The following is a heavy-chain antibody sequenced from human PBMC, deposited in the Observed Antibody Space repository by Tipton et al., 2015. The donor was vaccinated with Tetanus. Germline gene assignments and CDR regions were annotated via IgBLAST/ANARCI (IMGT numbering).Heavy chain of an antibody. D-gene: IGHD3-22*01. J-gene: IGHJ4*02. CDR2: IYYTGNT. Sequence: TLSLTCNVSGAAISSSGYYWGWFRQPPGKGLEWTGDIYYTGNTNYNPSLRSRITMSVDRSNNQVFLELNSVTAADSAVYYCVRLWGYYYDSSGYPDYWGQGALVTVSS. CDR1: GAAISSSGYY. V-gene: IGHV4-61*05. CDR3: VRLWGYYYDSSGYPDY.